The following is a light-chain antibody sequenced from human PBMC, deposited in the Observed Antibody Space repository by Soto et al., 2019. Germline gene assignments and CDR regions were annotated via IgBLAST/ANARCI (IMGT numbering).Light chain of an antibody. V-gene: IGKV1-9*01. Sequence: DIQLTQSPSFLSASVGDRVTITCRASQGVSNYLAWYQQKPGKAPNLLISAASTLQSGVPSRFSGSGYGTEFTLTISSLQPEDVATYYCQQSYSPPPITFGQGTRLEIK. CDR2: AAS. CDR3: QQSYSPPPIT. J-gene: IGKJ5*01. CDR1: QGVSNY.